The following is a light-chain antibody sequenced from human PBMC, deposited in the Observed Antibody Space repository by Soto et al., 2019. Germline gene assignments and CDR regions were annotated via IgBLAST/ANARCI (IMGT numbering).Light chain of an antibody. Sequence: DIQLTQSPSSLSASVGDRVTITCRVSQGISSYLNWYRQKPGKAPRLLIYDASNLETGVPSRFSGSGSGTDFTFTISSLQPEDIATYYCQQYEDIPITFGQGTRLEIK. V-gene: IGKV1-33*01. CDR3: QQYEDIPIT. J-gene: IGKJ5*01. CDR1: QGISSY. CDR2: DAS.